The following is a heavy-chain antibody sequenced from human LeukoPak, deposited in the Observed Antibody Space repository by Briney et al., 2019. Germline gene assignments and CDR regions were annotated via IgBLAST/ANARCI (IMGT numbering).Heavy chain of an antibody. CDR3: ARDGYSSGWYYFDY. J-gene: IGHJ4*02. D-gene: IGHD6-19*01. CDR2: IIPIFGTA. Sequence: SVKVSCKASGGTFSSYAISWVLQAPGHGLEWMGGIIPIFGTANYAQKFQGRVTITADESTSTAYMELSSLRSEDTAVYYCARDGYSSGWYYFDYWGQGTLVTVSS. V-gene: IGHV1-69*13. CDR1: GGTFSSYA.